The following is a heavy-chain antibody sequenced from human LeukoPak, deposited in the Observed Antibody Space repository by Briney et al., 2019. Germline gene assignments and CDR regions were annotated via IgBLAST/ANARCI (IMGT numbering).Heavy chain of an antibody. CDR1: GGTLSNHA. V-gene: IGHV1-69*05. J-gene: IGHJ6*03. Sequence: ASVKVSCKASGGTLSNHAVSWVRQAPGQGLEWMGRIIPVSGTTNYAQKFQGRVTITTDESTSTVYMDLSSLRSEDTAVYYCARGLREDWGSMDVWGKGTTVTVSS. D-gene: IGHD7-27*01. CDR2: IIPVSGTT. CDR3: ARGLREDWGSMDV.